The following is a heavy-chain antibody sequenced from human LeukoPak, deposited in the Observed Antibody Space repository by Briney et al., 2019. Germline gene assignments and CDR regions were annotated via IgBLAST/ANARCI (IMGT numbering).Heavy chain of an antibody. CDR1: GGSFSGYY. CDR2: INHSGST. D-gene: IGHD3-10*01. J-gene: IGHJ5*02. CDR3: AREITFMVRGVDWFDP. Sequence: SETLSLTCAVYGGSFSGYYWSWIRQPPGKGLEWIGEINHSGSTNYNPSLKSRVTISVDTSKNQFSLKLSSVTAADTAVYYCAREITFMVRGVDWFDPWGQGTLVTVSS. V-gene: IGHV4-34*01.